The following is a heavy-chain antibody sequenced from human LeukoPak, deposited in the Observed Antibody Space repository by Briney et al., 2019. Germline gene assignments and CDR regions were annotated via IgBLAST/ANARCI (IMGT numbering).Heavy chain of an antibody. CDR1: GGSISSSSYY. CDR3: ARGYCSGGSCYSYYYYNYMDV. Sequence: SETLSLTCTVSGGSISSSSYYWGWIRQPPGKGLEWIGSIYYSGSTNYNPSLKSRVTISVDTSKNQFSLKLSSVTAADTAVYYCARGYCSGGSCYSYYYYNYMDVWGKGTMVTVSS. D-gene: IGHD2-15*01. CDR2: IYYSGST. J-gene: IGHJ6*03. V-gene: IGHV4-39*07.